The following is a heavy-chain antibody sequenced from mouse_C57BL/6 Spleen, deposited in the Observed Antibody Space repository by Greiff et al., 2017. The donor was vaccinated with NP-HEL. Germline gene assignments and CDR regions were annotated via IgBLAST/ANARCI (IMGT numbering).Heavy chain of an antibody. CDR3: ARDYGNYDLWFAY. V-gene: IGHV3-6*01. Sequence: ESGPGLVKPSQSLSLTCSVTGYSITSGYYWNWIRQFPGNKLEWMGYISYDGSNNYNPSLKNRISITRETSKNQFFLKLNSVTTEDTATYYCARDYGNYDLWFAYWGQGTLVTVSA. CDR2: ISYDGSN. CDR1: GYSITSGYY. J-gene: IGHJ3*01. D-gene: IGHD2-1*01.